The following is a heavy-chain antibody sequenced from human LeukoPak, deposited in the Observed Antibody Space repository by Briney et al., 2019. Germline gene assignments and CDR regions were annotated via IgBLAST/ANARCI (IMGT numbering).Heavy chain of an antibody. J-gene: IGHJ5*02. Sequence: PGGSLRLSCAASGFIFNNYVLIWVRQAPGKGLEWVSAISNDGGGTTYADFVNGRFTISRDNSKNTLFLQMNSLRAEDTALYYCAKGSSGYFADLWGQGTLVTVSS. CDR1: GFIFNNYV. CDR3: AKGSSGYFADL. CDR2: ISNDGGGT. V-gene: IGHV3-23*01. D-gene: IGHD3-22*01.